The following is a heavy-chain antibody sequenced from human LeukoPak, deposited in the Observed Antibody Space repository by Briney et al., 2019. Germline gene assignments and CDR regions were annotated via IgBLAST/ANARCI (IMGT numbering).Heavy chain of an antibody. D-gene: IGHD3-16*02. Sequence: SETLSLTCTVSGGSISSSYWSWIRQPPGKGLEWIGYIYYSGSTNYNPSLKGRVTISVDMSKNQFSLKLSSVTAADTAAYYCARGTYDYVWGSYRYGSFDYWGQGTLVTVSS. CDR1: GGSISSSY. V-gene: IGHV4-59*01. CDR3: ARGTYDYVWGSYRYGSFDY. CDR2: IYYSGST. J-gene: IGHJ4*02.